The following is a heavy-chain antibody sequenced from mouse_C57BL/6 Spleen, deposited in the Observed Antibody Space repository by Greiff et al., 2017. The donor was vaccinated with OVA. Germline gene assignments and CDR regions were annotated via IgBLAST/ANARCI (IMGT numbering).Heavy chain of an antibody. CDR3: ARDDPLLLLNCYFDV. D-gene: IGHD1-1*01. V-gene: IGHV3-6*01. CDR1: GYSITSGYY. J-gene: IGHJ1*03. Sequence: DVQLQESGPGLVKPSQALSLTCSVTGYSITSGYYWNWIRQFPGNKLEWMGYISYDGSNNYNPSLKNRISITRDTSKNQFFLKLNSVTTEDTATYYCARDDPLLLLNCYFDVWGTGTTVTVSS. CDR2: ISYDGSN.